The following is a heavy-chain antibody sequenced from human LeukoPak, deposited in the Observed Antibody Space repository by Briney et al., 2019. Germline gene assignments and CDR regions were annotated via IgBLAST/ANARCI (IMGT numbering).Heavy chain of an antibody. V-gene: IGHV3-23*01. CDR3: AKDPPRAAWFSADYTNYGD. CDR1: QFIFSTFD. D-gene: IGHD4-11*01. CDR2: ITSSGGST. J-gene: IGHJ4*02. Sequence: TGGSLRLSCAASQFIFSTFDMSWVRQAPGKGLEWVSGITSSGGSTYYADSVRGRFTISRDNSKNTMYLQMNSLRVEDTAVYYCAKDPPRAAWFSADYTNYGDWGQGPLVPVSS.